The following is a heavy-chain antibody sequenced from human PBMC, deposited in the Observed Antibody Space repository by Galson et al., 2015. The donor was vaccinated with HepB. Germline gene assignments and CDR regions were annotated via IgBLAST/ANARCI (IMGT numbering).Heavy chain of an antibody. D-gene: IGHD1-26*01. J-gene: IGHJ3*02. Sequence: SLRLSCAASGFTFSSYGMHWVRQAPGKGLEWVAVISYDGSNKYYADSVKGRFTISRDNSKNTLYLQMNSLRAEDTAVYYCAKGRSGAFDIWGQGTMVTVSS. CDR3: AKGRSGAFDI. CDR2: ISYDGSNK. CDR1: GFTFSSYG. V-gene: IGHV3-30*18.